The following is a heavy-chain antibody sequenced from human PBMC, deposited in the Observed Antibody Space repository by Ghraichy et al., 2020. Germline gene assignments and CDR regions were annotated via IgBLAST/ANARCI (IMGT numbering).Heavy chain of an antibody. V-gene: IGHV1-18*01. D-gene: IGHD2-2*01. CDR3: ARDPGTSPGDDWFDP. J-gene: IGHJ5*02. Sequence: ASVKVSCKASGDTFRIHGISWVRQASGQGLEWMGWIDFNKGNTNYAQKFQGRATMITDTSTSTVYMELRSLRLEDTAVYYCARDPGTSPGDDWFDPWGQGILVTVS. CDR2: IDFNKGNT. CDR1: GDTFRIHG.